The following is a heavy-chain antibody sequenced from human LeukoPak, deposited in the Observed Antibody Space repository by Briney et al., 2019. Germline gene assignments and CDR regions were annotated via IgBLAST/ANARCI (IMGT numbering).Heavy chain of an antibody. CDR3: AKDSDLTRDGGEFDY. CDR1: GFTFSSYW. J-gene: IGHJ4*02. D-gene: IGHD7-27*01. V-gene: IGHV3-48*04. Sequence: GGSLRLSCAASGFTFSSYWMSWVRQAPGKGLEWVSYISSSSSTIYYADSVKGRFTISRDNAKNSLYLQMNSLRAEDTAVYYCAKDSDLTRDGGEFDYWGQGTLVTVSS. CDR2: ISSSSSTI.